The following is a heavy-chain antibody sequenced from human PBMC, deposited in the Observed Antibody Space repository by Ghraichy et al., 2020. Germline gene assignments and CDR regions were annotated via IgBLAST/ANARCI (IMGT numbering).Heavy chain of an antibody. V-gene: IGHV3-23*01. CDR3: AKLDSDIVVVPAGIV. CDR2: ISGSGGST. D-gene: IGHD2-2*01. Sequence: GGSLRLSCAASGFTFSSYAMSWVRQAPGKGLEWVSGISGSGGSTYYADSVKGRFTISRDNSKNTLYLQMNSLRAEDTAVYYCAKLDSDIVVVPAGIVWGKGTTVTVSS. J-gene: IGHJ6*04. CDR1: GFTFSSYA.